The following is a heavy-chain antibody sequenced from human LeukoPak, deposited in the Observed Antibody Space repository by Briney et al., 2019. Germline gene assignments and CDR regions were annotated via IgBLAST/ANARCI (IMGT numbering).Heavy chain of an antibody. V-gene: IGHV4-38-2*02. Sequence: PSETLSLTCAVSGYSISSGYYWGWIRQPPGKGLEWIGSIYHSGSTYYNPSLKSRVTISVDTSKNQFSLKLSSATAADTAVYYCAREGSGSYRSPAFDIWGQGTMVTVSS. CDR3: AREGSGSYRSPAFDI. CDR2: IYHSGST. J-gene: IGHJ3*02. CDR1: GYSISSGYY. D-gene: IGHD3-10*01.